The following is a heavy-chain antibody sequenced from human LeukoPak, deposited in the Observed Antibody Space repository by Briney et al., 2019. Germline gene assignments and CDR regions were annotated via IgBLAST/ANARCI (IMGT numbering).Heavy chain of an antibody. Sequence: GESLKISCKGSGYSFTSYWIGWVRQMPGKGLEWMGIIYPGDSDTRYSPSFQGQVTISADKSISAAYLQWSSLKASDTAMYYCAKANYDFWSGYPYYFDYWGQGTLVTVSS. J-gene: IGHJ4*02. CDR1: GYSFTSYW. V-gene: IGHV5-51*01. D-gene: IGHD3-3*01. CDR2: IYPGDSDT. CDR3: AKANYDFWSGYPYYFDY.